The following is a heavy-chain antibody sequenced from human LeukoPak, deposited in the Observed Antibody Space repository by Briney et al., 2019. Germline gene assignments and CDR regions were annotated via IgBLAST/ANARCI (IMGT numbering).Heavy chain of an antibody. V-gene: IGHV4-34*01. CDR1: GGSFSGYY. CDR3: ARGAGSNTPDY. J-gene: IGHJ4*02. Sequence: SETLSLTCAVYGGSFSGYYWSWIRQPPGKGLEWIGEINHSGSTSYNPSLKSRVTISVDTSKNQFSLKLSSVTAADTAVYYCARGAGSNTPDYWGQGTLVTVSS. D-gene: IGHD4-11*01. CDR2: INHSGST.